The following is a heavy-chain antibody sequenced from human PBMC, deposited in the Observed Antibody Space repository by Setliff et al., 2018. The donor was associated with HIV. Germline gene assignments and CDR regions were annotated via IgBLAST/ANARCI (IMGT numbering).Heavy chain of an antibody. J-gene: IGHJ6*03. CDR2: ISASNGNT. V-gene: IGHV1-18*01. CDR3: AKTTPQPHYYYYVDV. Sequence: GASVKVSCKASGYIFCTYGISWVRQAPGQGLEWMGWISASNGNTHYAQKVQGRVTLTTDTSTNTAYMELRSLRSDDAAVYYCAKTTPQPHYYYYVDVWGKGTTVTVSS. D-gene: IGHD4-17*01. CDR1: GYIFCTYG.